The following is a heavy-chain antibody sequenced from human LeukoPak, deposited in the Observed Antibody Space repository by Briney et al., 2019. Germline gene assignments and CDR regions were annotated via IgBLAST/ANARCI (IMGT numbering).Heavy chain of an antibody. CDR1: GYTFTRYY. V-gene: IGHV1-46*01. D-gene: IGHD6-13*01. Sequence: ASVKVSCKASGYTFTRYYMHWVRQAPGQGLEWMGIINPSGGGTGYAQKFQGRVTMTRDMSTTTLYMELSSLRSEDTAVYYCARALAAAAGRRAAMMGDWGQGTLVTVSS. J-gene: IGHJ4*02. CDR2: INPSGGGT. CDR3: ARALAAAAGRRAAMMGD.